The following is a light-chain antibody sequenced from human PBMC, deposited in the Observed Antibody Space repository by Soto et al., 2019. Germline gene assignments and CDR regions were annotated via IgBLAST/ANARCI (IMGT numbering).Light chain of an antibody. Sequence: SYELTQPPSVSVAPGQMARITCGGKNIGTKSVHWYQQRPGQAPVLVVYDDSDRPSGIPERFSGSNSGNTATLTIRRVEAGDEADYYCQVWDSGSDHYVFGTGNKLTVL. J-gene: IGLJ1*01. CDR1: NIGTKS. V-gene: IGLV3-21*02. CDR3: QVWDSGSDHYV. CDR2: DDS.